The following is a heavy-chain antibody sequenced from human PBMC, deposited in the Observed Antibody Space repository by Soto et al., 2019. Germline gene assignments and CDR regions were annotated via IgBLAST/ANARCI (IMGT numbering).Heavy chain of an antibody. Sequence: QVQLVESGGGVVQPGRSLRLSCAASGFIISGYAMHWVRQARGKGLEWVALISYDGTYKYYADSVKGRFTMSRDKSKNTLYLQMNSLRADDTAVFYCARGGGYEFFDYWGQGTLVTVSS. CDR2: ISYDGTYK. J-gene: IGHJ4*02. D-gene: IGHD5-12*01. CDR1: GFIISGYA. CDR3: ARGGGYEFFDY. V-gene: IGHV3-30-3*01.